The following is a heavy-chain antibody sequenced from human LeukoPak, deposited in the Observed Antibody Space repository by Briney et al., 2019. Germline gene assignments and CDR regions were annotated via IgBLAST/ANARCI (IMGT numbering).Heavy chain of an antibody. J-gene: IGHJ4*02. D-gene: IGHD6-13*01. CDR2: IYCSGST. Sequence: SETLSLTCTVSGGSISSGDYYWSWIRQPPGKGLEWIGYIYCSGSTYYNPSLKSRVTISVDTSKNQFSLKLSSVTAADTAVYYCAREGIAAAGTGFDYWGQGTLVTVSS. CDR1: GGSISSGDYY. V-gene: IGHV4-30-4*08. CDR3: AREGIAAAGTGFDY.